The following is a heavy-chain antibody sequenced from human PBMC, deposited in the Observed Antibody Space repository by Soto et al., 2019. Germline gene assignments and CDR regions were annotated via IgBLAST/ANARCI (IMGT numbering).Heavy chain of an antibody. D-gene: IGHD6-19*01. J-gene: IGHJ4*02. Sequence: EVQLLESGGGVVQPGGSLRLSCVASGFNFKKFAMAWVRQAPGEGLEWVSGISCCGGSTSYADSVKGRFSTGRDDSKNTLYVQMNGLRVEDTAQYFCVKADGEQWLIPHLDNWGQGTLVTVS. V-gene: IGHV3-23*01. CDR1: GFNFKKFA. CDR2: ISCCGGST. CDR3: VKADGEQWLIPHLDN.